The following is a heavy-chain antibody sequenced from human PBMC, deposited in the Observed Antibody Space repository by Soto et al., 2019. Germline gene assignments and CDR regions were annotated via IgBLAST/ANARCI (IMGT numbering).Heavy chain of an antibody. CDR3: AKSQEIGTHFFDS. CDR1: GFTFSGFV. D-gene: IGHD6-13*01. Sequence: GGSLRLSCEASGFTFSGFVMHWVRQPTGKGLEWVSSIGTAGDTYYAVSVKGRFTISRDNAKNSLSLQMNRLRAGDMAVYFCAKSQEIGTHFFDSWGQGTQVTVSS. J-gene: IGHJ4*02. CDR2: IGTAGDT. V-gene: IGHV3-13*01.